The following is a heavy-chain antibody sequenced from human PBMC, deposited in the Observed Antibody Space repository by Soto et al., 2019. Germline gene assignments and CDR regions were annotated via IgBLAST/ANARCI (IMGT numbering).Heavy chain of an antibody. CDR2: ISTVPNSM. CDR3: ARELQSSTEGH. V-gene: IGHV3-21*06. Sequence: GGSLRLSCVASGLIFSGHSFSWVRQAPGKGLEWVSSISTVPNSMYYADSVKGRFTISRDNAKNTMYLEMDSLRVEDTAVYFCARELQSSTEGHWGKGTLVTVSS. D-gene: IGHD6-6*01. J-gene: IGHJ4*02. CDR1: GLIFSGHS.